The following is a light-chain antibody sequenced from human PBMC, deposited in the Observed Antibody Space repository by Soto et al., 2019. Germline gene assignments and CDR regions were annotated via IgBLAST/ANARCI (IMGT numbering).Light chain of an antibody. V-gene: IGLV2-23*01. CDR2: EGS. CDR1: SSDVGSYNL. J-gene: IGLJ1*01. CDR3: CSYAGSNTYV. Sequence: QSALTQPASVSGSPGQSITISCTGTSSDVGSYNLVSWYQQHPGKAPQFMIYEGSKRPSGVSNRFSGSKSGNTASLTISGLQAEDEADYYCCSYAGSNTYVFGTGTKLTVL.